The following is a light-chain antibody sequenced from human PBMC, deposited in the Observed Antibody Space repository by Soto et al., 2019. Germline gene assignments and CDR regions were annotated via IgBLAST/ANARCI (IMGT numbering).Light chain of an antibody. Sequence: DTQMTQSPSSLSASVGDRVTITCRASQIISNYLNWYQQRPGEAPKLLIYAASSLQSGVPSRFSGSAIGTDFILTISNLQPEDFATYYCQRSYSTPWTVGQGTKVDIK. CDR1: QIISNY. J-gene: IGKJ1*01. V-gene: IGKV1-39*01. CDR2: AAS. CDR3: QRSYSTPWT.